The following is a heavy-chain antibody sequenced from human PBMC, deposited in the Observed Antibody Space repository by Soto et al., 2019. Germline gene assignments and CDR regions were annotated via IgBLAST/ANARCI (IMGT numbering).Heavy chain of an antibody. J-gene: IGHJ6*02. D-gene: IGHD5-18*01. CDR1: GFTFSSYA. V-gene: IGHV3-30-3*01. CDR3: ARDRRRGIQLWFLEPYYYYGMDV. Sequence: PGGSLRLSCAASGFTFSSYAMHWVRQAPGKGLEWVAVISYDGSNKYYADSVKGRFTISRDNSKNTLYLQMNSLRAEDTAVYYCARDRRRGIQLWFLEPYYYYGMDVWGQGTTVTVSS. CDR2: ISYDGSNK.